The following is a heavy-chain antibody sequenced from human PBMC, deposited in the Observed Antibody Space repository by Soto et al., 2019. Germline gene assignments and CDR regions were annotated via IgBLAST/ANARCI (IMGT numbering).Heavy chain of an antibody. CDR1: GFTFDDYA. J-gene: IGHJ3*02. V-gene: IGHV3-9*01. CDR3: AKDRTNMPLAFDT. D-gene: IGHD2-2*01. CDR2: ISWNSGSI. Sequence: GGSLRLSCAASGFTFDDYAMHWVRQAPGKGLEWVSGISWNSGSIGYADSVKGRFTISRDNAKNSLYLQMNSLRAEDTALYYCAKDRTNMPLAFDTWGQGTMVTVSS.